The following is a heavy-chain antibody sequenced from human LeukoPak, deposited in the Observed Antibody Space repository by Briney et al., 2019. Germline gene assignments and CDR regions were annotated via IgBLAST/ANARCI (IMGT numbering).Heavy chain of an antibody. J-gene: IGHJ4*02. CDR2: INPRYGST. CDR3: ARGGFGVAGIGGCGY. Sequence: ASVTVSFKASGYTFTSYYMHWVRQAPGQGLEWVGIINPRYGSTSYAQKFQGRVSMARDTSSSTVYMELSRLRAEDTAVYYCARGGFGVAGIGGCGYWGQGTLVTVSS. V-gene: IGHV1-46*01. CDR1: GYTFTSYY. D-gene: IGHD3-3*01.